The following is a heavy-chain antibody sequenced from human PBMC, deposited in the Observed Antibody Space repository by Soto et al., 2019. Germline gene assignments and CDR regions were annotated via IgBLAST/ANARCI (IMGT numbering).Heavy chain of an antibody. J-gene: IGHJ4*02. V-gene: IGHV4-30-4*01. CDR1: GGSISSGNYY. Sequence: QVQLQESGPGLVKPSQTLSLTCTVSGGSISSGNYYWSWIRQPPGKGLEWIGFISYSGSTYYSLSLKRRVTISVDQSKNQFSRNLSFVTAADTAVYYCATMGTPATGLYYFDYWGQGTLVTVSS. CDR3: ATMGTPATGLYYFDY. CDR2: ISYSGST. D-gene: IGHD5-18*01.